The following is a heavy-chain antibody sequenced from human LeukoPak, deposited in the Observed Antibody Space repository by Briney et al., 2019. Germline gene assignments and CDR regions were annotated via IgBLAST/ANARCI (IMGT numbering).Heavy chain of an antibody. CDR2: IYPGDSNT. Sequence: GESLKISCKGSGYNFTIYWIGWVRQMPGKGLEWMGIIYPGDSNTRYSPSFQGQVTISADKSISTAYLQWSSLKASDTAMHYCARHDFGDYVYFWGQGTLVTVSS. CDR1: GYNFTIYW. J-gene: IGHJ4*02. CDR3: ARHDFGDYVYF. D-gene: IGHD4-17*01. V-gene: IGHV5-51*01.